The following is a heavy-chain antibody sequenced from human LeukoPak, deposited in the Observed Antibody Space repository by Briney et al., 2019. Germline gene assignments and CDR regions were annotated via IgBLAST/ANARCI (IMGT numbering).Heavy chain of an antibody. CDR1: GGSISSGGYY. D-gene: IGHD3-3*01. CDR2: IYHSGST. CDR3: ARGGNFGVVITDAFDI. V-gene: IGHV4-30-2*01. Sequence: SETLSLTCTVSGGSISSGGYYWSWIRQPPGKGLEWIGYIYHSGSTYYNPSLKSRVTISVDRSKNQFSLKLSSVTAADTAVYYCARGGNFGVVITDAFDIWGQGTMVTVSS. J-gene: IGHJ3*02.